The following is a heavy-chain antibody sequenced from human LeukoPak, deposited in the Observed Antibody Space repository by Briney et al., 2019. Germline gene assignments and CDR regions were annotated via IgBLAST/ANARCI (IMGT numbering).Heavy chain of an antibody. CDR2: MNPNSGNT. V-gene: IGHV1-8*01. CDR3: ARYDYGDHADWYFDL. J-gene: IGHJ2*01. Sequence: GASVKDSCKASGYTFTSYDINWVRQATGQGLEWMGWMNPNSGNTGYAQKFQGRVTMTRNTSISTAYMELSSPRSEDTAVYYCARYDYGDHADWYFDLWGRGTLVTDSS. D-gene: IGHD4-17*01. CDR1: GYTFTSYD.